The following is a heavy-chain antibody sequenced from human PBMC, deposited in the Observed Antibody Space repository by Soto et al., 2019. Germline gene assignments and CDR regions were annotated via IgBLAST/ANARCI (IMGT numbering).Heavy chain of an antibody. J-gene: IGHJ4*02. D-gene: IGHD2-2*01. Sequence: QVQLVQSGAEVKKPGASVKVSCKASGYTFTSYAMHWVRQAPGQRLEWMGWINAGNGNTKYSQKFQGRVTITRDTSASTAYMELSSLSSEYTAVYYGARGLHVVPAAIRRFDSWGQGTLVTVSS. CDR2: INAGNGNT. CDR3: ARGLHVVPAAIRRFDS. CDR1: GYTFTSYA. V-gene: IGHV1-3*01.